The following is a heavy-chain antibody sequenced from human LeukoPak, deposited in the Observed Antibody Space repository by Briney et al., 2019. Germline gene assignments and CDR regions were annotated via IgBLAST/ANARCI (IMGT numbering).Heavy chain of an antibody. Sequence: GESLKISCKGSGYSFASYWIGWVRQMPGKGLEWMGVVYPSDSDTRYSPSFQGQVTISADKSISSAFLQWSSLKASDTAIYYCTTRSLAAGDFDYWGQGTLVTVSS. V-gene: IGHV5-51*01. CDR1: GYSFASYW. J-gene: IGHJ4*02. CDR3: TTRSLAAGDFDY. CDR2: VYPSDSDT.